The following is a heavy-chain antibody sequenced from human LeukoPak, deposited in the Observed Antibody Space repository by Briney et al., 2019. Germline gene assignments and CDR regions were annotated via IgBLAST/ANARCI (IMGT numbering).Heavy chain of an antibody. CDR3: AKSESSTSCLGDY. D-gene: IGHD2-2*01. J-gene: IGHJ4*02. CDR1: GFTFSSYG. CDR2: ISYDGSNK. Sequence: GGSLRLSCAASGFTFSSYGMHWVHQAPGKGLEWVAVISYDGSNKYYADSVEGRFTISRDNSKNTLYRQMNSLRAEETAVYYCAKSESSTSCLGDYWGQGTLVTVSS. V-gene: IGHV3-30*18.